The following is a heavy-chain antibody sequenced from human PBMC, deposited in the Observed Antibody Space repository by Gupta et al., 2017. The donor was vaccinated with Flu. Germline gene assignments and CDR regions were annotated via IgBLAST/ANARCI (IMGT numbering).Heavy chain of an antibody. Sequence: QITLKESGPTLVKPTQTLRLTCTFSGFSLTSTGVGVGWIRQPPGRALEWLALIYWDDDKRYNPSLKSRLTVSTDTSKNQVVFTMTNMDPVDTATYYCAPSFSNAFDIWGQGTMVTVSS. J-gene: IGHJ3*02. D-gene: IGHD6-13*01. CDR1: GFSLTSTGVG. CDR3: APSFSNAFDI. V-gene: IGHV2-5*02. CDR2: IYWDDDK.